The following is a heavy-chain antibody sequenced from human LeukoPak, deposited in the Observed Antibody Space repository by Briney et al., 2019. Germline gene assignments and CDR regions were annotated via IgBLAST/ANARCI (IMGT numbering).Heavy chain of an antibody. D-gene: IGHD4-23*01. CDR3: ARANSNHNWFDP. V-gene: IGHV4-61*02. CDR1: GGPISSGSYY. Sequence: SETLSLTCTVSGGPISSGSYYWSWIRQPAGKGLEWIGRIYTSGSTNYNPSLKSRVTISVDTSKNQFSLKLSSVTAADTAVYYCARANSNHNWFDPWGQGTLVTVSS. CDR2: IYTSGST. J-gene: IGHJ5*02.